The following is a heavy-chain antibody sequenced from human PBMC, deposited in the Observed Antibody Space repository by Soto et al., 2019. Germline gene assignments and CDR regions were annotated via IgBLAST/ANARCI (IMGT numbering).Heavy chain of an antibody. J-gene: IGHJ5*02. CDR1: GDSISRGGYY. CDR3: ARDGAGAYGLGWFDP. CDR2: IYHSGST. D-gene: IGHD2-21*01. V-gene: IGHV4-31*03. Sequence: QVQLQESGPRLVKPSQTLSLTCTVSGDSISRGGYYWNWLRQHPRKGLEWIGYIYHSGSTIYNPSLKSRVTISVDPSKNRLSLELSNVTAADTAIYYCARDGAGAYGLGWFDPWGQGILVTVSS.